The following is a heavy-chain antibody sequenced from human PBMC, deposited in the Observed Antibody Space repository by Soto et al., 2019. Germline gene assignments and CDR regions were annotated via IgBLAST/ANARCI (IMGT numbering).Heavy chain of an antibody. CDR1: GFTFSSSW. V-gene: IGHV3-74*01. CDR2: INGDGSRT. Sequence: EVQLVESGGGLVQPGGSLRLSCAASGFTFSSSWMHWVRQPPGKGPVWVSGINGDGSRTSYADSVKGRFTISRYNDKNSLYLQVNSLRAEDTAVYYGARLSKSATPLDCWGQGTLVTVSS. J-gene: IGHJ4*02. CDR3: ARLSKSATPLDC.